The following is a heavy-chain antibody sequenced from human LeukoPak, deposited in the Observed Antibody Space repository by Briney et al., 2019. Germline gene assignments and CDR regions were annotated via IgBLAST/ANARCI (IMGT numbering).Heavy chain of an antibody. CDR3: TRLRNINCSGGSCYFDY. CDR1: GFTFSGSA. J-gene: IGHJ4*02. V-gene: IGHV3-73*01. Sequence: PGGSLRLSCAASGFTFSGSAMHWVRQASGKGLEWVGRIKDKPNSYATAYAASVRGRFTISRDDSKKTAYLQMNSLKTEGTAVYHCTRLRNINCSGGSCYFDYWGPGTLVTVSS. CDR2: IKDKPNSYAT. D-gene: IGHD2-15*01.